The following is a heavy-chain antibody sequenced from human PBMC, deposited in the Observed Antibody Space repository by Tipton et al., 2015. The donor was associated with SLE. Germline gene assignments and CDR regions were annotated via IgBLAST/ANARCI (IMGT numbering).Heavy chain of an antibody. CDR2: IQGRGST. J-gene: IGHJ6*02. CDR3: ARNVNTTMDV. V-gene: IGHV4-4*07. D-gene: IGHD1-14*01. CDR1: GGSISSYY. Sequence: TLSLTCTVSGGSISSYYLSWIRQPAGKGLEWIGRIQGRGSTKYNPSFKSRVTMSVDTAKNHFSLKLTSVTAADTAVYYCARNVNTTMDVWGQGTTVTVS.